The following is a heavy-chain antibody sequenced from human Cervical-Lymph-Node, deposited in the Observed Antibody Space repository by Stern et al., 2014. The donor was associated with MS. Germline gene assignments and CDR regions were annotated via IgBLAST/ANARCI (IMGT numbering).Heavy chain of an antibody. J-gene: IGHJ3*02. CDR3: ARGLLGSENAFDI. V-gene: IGHV1-18*01. D-gene: IGHD2-15*01. Sequence: QDQLVQSGAEVKKPGASVKVSCKASGYTFTSYGISWVRQAPGQGLECMGWISTCNGNPTYAQKLQGRVTMTTDTSTSTAYMELRSLRSDDAAVYYCARGLLGSENAFDIWGQGTMVTVSS. CDR2: ISTCNGNP. CDR1: GYTFTSYG.